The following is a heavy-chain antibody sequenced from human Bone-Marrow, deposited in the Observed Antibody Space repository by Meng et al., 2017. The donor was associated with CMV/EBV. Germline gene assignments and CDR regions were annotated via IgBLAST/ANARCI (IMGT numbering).Heavy chain of an antibody. CDR2: IYSGGST. CDR1: GFTVSSNY. Sequence: GESLKISCAASGFTVSSNYMSWVRQAPGKGLEWVSVIYSGGSTYYADSVKGRFTISRDNAKNSLYLQMNSLRAEDTAVYYCARDPARYCTNGVCPVPWGQGTLVTVSS. D-gene: IGHD2-8*01. V-gene: IGHV3-53*01. J-gene: IGHJ4*02. CDR3: ARDPARYCTNGVCPVP.